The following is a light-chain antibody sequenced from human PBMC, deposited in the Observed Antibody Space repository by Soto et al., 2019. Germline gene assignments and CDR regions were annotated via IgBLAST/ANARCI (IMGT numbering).Light chain of an antibody. J-gene: IGKJ1*01. V-gene: IGKV2-28*01. CDR3: MQAQQIPRT. Sequence: EIVMTQSPLSLSVTHGEPASISCRSRQSLLHTSGDNYLDWYLQRPGQSPQLLIYLGSKRASGVSDRFSGSGSGTRFTLRISRVEAEDVGFYYCMQAQQIPRTFGQGTKVDIK. CDR1: QSLLHTSGDNY. CDR2: LGS.